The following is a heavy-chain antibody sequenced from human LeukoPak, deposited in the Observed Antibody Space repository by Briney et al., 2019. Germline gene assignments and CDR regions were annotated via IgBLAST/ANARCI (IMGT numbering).Heavy chain of an antibody. CDR1: GYTFTGYY. D-gene: IGHD3-22*01. CDR3: ARADRTYYYDSSGYHSFDY. V-gene: IGHV1-2*04. J-gene: IGHJ4*02. Sequence: ASVKVSCKASGYTFTGYYMHWVRQAPGQGLEWMGWINPNSGGTNYAQKFQGWVTMTRDTSISTAYMELSRLRFDDTAVYYCARADRTYYYDSSGYHSFDYWGQGTLVTVSS. CDR2: INPNSGGT.